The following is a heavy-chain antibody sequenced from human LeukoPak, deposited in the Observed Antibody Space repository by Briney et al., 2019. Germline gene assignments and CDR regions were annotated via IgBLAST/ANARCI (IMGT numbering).Heavy chain of an antibody. J-gene: IGHJ4*02. Sequence: AGTLRLSCAASGFTVSSNFMGWVRQAPGQGLEWVSVRYSGGSTYYADSVKGRFTISRYNSKNTLYLRMKSLAAEDTAVYYCARLDGPTVTSFDYWGQGTLVTVSS. CDR1: GFTVSSNF. D-gene: IGHD4-17*01. CDR3: ARLDGPTVTSFDY. V-gene: IGHV3-53*01. CDR2: RYSGGST.